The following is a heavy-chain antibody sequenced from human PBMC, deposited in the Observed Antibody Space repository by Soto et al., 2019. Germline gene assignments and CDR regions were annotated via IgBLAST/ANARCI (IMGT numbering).Heavy chain of an antibody. Sequence: GGSLRLSCAASGFTFTIYAMSWVRQVPGKGLEWVSTISGNGGTSYADFVRGRFTISRDNSKNTLYLQMNSLRVDDTAIYHCEKEAPGSGWLRDYWGQGTLVTVSS. J-gene: IGHJ4*02. V-gene: IGHV3-23*01. D-gene: IGHD3-22*01. CDR3: EKEAPGSGWLRDY. CDR2: ISGNGGT. CDR1: GFTFTIYA.